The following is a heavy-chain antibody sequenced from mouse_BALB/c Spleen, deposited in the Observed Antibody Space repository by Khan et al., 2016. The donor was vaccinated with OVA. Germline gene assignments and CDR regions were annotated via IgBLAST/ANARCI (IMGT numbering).Heavy chain of an antibody. CDR1: RFSISSDC. CDR2: FVSNGGST. CDR3: ARSAI. V-gene: IGHV5-6-3*01. D-gene: IGHD2-12*01. J-gene: IGHJ2*01. Sequence: EVQLLETGGGIVQPAGSLTRSCAASRFSISSDCMSSVRQTPHKKQVLFATFVSNGGSTDYPASVKRRFSISGDTAKNALYLQMRSLKSEDTAMYYCARSAIWGQGTTLTVSS.